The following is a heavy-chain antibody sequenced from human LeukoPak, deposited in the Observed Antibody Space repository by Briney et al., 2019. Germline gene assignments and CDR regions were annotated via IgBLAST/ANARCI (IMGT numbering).Heavy chain of an antibody. CDR2: INSDGRST. Sequence: PGGSLRLSCAASGFTFSSYWMHWVRQAPGKGLVWVSQINSDGRSTIYADSVKGRFTISRDNARNTLYLQMTSLRDEDTAVYYCARVPRGADNWFDPWGQGTLVTVSS. D-gene: IGHD3-10*01. V-gene: IGHV3-74*01. CDR1: GFTFSSYW. J-gene: IGHJ5*02. CDR3: ARVPRGADNWFDP.